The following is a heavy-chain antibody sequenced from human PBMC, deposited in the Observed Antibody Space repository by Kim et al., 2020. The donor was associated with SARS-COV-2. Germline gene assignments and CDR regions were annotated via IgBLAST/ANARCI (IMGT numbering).Heavy chain of an antibody. CDR2: ISEDGLRT. CDR3: TREKTSEDFNL. V-gene: IGHV3-30*04. Sequence: GGSLRLSCAVSGFTLRSYIMHWVRQAPGKGLEWVALISEDGLRTYYADSVKGRFTISRDSSKTTVYLQMNGLRGEDTAIYYCTREKTSEDFNLWGHGT. J-gene: IGHJ3*01. D-gene: IGHD3-10*01. CDR1: GFTLRSYI.